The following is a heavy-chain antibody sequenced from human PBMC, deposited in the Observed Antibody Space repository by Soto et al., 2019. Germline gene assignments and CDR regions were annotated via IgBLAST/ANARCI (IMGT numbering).Heavy chain of an antibody. CDR3: ARDRGWSLFDY. D-gene: IGHD6-19*01. CDR1: GGAYSSYT. V-gene: IGHV1-69*04. CDR2: IIPILGIA. Sequence: GASVKVSCKASGGAYSSYTISWVRQAPGQGLEWMGRIIPILGIANYAQKFQGRFTISRDNAKNTLYLQMNSLRAEDTAVYYCARDRGWSLFDYWGQGTLVTVSS. J-gene: IGHJ4*02.